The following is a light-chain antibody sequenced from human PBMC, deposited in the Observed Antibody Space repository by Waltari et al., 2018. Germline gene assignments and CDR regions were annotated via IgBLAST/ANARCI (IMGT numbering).Light chain of an antibody. CDR3: QQSYSRPPT. J-gene: IGKJ2*01. V-gene: IGKV1-39*01. CDR2: RIS. CDR1: ENIANY. Sequence: DIQMTQAPSSLSASIGDRVIITCRASENIANYVSWYRQKPGTAPGLLIYRISSLQSGVPSRFSGGGSGTDFTLTISRLQPEDFATYICQQSYSRPPTFGQGTKVEIK.